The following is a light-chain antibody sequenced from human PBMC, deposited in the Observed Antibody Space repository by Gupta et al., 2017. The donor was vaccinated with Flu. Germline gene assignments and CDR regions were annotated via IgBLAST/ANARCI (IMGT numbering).Light chain of an antibody. CDR3: QAWDSSTAP. CDR1: KLGDKY. V-gene: IGLV3-1*01. CDR2: QDS. Sequence: SYELTQPPSVSVSPGQTASITCSGDKLGDKYACWYQQKPGQSPVLVIYQDSKRPSGIPERFSASNSGTTATLTISGTQAMDEADYYCQAWDSSTAPFGTGTKVTVL. J-gene: IGLJ1*01.